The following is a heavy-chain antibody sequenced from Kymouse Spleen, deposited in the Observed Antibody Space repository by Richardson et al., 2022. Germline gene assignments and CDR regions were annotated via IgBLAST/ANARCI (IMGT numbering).Heavy chain of an antibody. D-gene: IGHD1-20*01,IGHD1-7*01. CDR3: ARNPV*LEPPTTTTVWTS. CDR2: IYYSGSI. V-gene: IGHV4-28*05. Sequence: QVQLQESGPGLVKPSDTLSLTCAVSGYSISSSNWWGWIRQPPGKGLEWIGYIYYSGSIYYNPSLKSRVTMSVDTSKNQFSLKLSSVTAVDTAVYYCARNPV*LEPPTTTTVWTSGAKGPRSPSPQ. CDR1: GYSISSSNW. J-gene: IGHJ6*02.